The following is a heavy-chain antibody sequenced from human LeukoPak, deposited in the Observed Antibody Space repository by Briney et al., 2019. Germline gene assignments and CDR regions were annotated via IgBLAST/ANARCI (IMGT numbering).Heavy chain of an antibody. CDR1: RFTFSSYW. CDR3: ARARGGYDFDY. D-gene: IGHD5-12*01. CDR2: IKQDGSEK. Sequence: GVLRLSCAASRFTFSSYWMSWVRQAPGKGLEWVANIKQDGSEKYYVDSVKGRFTISRDNAKNSLYLQLNSLRAEDTAVYYCARARGGYDFDYWGQGTLVTVSS. J-gene: IGHJ4*02. V-gene: IGHV3-7*03.